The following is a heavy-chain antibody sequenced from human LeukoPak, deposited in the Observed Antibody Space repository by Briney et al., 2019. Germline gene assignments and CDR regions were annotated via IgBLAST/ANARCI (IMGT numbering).Heavy chain of an antibody. CDR1: GGSISSYY. J-gene: IGHJ4*02. V-gene: IGHV4-59*12. CDR2: IYYSGST. Sequence: SGTLSLTCTVSGGSISSYYWSWIRQPPGKGLEWIGYIYYSGSTNYNPSLKSRVTISVGTSKNQFSLKLSSVTAADTAVYYCARESQEKYYFDYWGQGTLVTVSS. D-gene: IGHD5-24*01. CDR3: ARESQEKYYFDY.